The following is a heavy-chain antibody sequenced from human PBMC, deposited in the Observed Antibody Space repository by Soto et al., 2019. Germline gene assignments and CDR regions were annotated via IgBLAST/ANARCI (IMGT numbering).Heavy chain of an antibody. D-gene: IGHD2-2*01. J-gene: IGHJ6*03. CDR1: GFTFSSYA. V-gene: IGHV3-23*01. CDR3: AKDRYCSSTSWYWELRYYYYMDV. CDR2: ISGSGGST. Sequence: EVQLLESGGGLVQPGGSLRLSCAASGFTFSSYAMSWVRQAPGKGLEWVSAISGSGGSTYYADSVKGRFTISRDNSKNTLYLQMNSLRAEDTAVYYCAKDRYCSSTSWYWELRYYYYMDVWGKGTTVTVSS.